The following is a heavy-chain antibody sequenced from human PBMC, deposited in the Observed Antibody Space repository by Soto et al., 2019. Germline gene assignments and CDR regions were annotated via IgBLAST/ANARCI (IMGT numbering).Heavy chain of an antibody. J-gene: IGHJ6*02. V-gene: IGHV1-69*12. Sequence: QVQLVQSGAAVKKPGSSVKVSCKASGGTFSTYAMSWVRQAPGQGLEWMGGIIPIFGTASYAQKFQGRVTITADESATTAYMELSSLRSEDTAVYFCARPLPQYQVVLGYYYGMDVWGQGTTVTVSS. CDR1: GGTFSTYA. CDR3: ARPLPQYQVVLGYYYGMDV. CDR2: IIPIFGTA. D-gene: IGHD2-2*01.